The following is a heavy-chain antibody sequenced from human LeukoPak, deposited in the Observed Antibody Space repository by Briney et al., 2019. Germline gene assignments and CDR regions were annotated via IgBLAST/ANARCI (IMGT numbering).Heavy chain of an antibody. Sequence: ASVKVSCKASGYTFTTYHMHWVRQAPGQGLEWVGMIDTSDGNTNYAQKFLDRVTMIRDTSMSTVYMELSGLRSYDTAVYYCATERSGGTWFDPWGQGTLVTVSS. CDR3: ATERSGGTWFDP. CDR1: GYTFTTYH. J-gene: IGHJ5*02. V-gene: IGHV1-46*01. CDR2: IDTSDGNT. D-gene: IGHD2-15*01.